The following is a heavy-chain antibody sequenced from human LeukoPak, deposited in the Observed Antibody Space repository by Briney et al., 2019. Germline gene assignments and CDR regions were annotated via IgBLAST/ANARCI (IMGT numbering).Heavy chain of an antibody. CDR2: ISSSSSYI. Sequence: WVSSISSSSSYIYYADSVKGRFTISRDNAKNSLYLQMNSLRAEDTAVYYCARETSSSDPDYWGQGTLVTVSS. CDR3: ARETSSSDPDY. J-gene: IGHJ4*02. V-gene: IGHV3-21*01.